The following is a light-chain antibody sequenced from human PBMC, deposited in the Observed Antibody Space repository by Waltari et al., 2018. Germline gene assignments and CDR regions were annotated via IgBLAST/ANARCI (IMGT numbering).Light chain of an antibody. Sequence: QSALTQPASVSGSPGQSITISCTGTSSDVGGYNYVSWYQQHPGKAPKRMIYEVSNRPSGVSNRFSGSKSGNTASLTISGLQAEDEADYYCSSYTSSSTQVVFGGGTKLTVL. CDR1: SSDVGGYNY. CDR3: SSYTSSSTQVV. V-gene: IGLV2-14*01. J-gene: IGLJ2*01. CDR2: EVS.